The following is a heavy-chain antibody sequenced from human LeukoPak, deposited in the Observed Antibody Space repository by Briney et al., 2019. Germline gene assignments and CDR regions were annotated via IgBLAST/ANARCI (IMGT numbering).Heavy chain of an antibody. CDR2: ISYDGSNK. Sequence: GGSLRLSCAASGFTFSSYAMHWVRQAPGKGLEWVAVISYDGSNKYYADSVKGRFTISRDNVQNSLYLQMNSLRAEDTAVYYCARWVCSSTSCYYFDYWGQGTLVTVSS. V-gene: IGHV3-30-3*01. J-gene: IGHJ4*02. D-gene: IGHD2-2*01. CDR3: ARWVCSSTSCYYFDY. CDR1: GFTFSSYA.